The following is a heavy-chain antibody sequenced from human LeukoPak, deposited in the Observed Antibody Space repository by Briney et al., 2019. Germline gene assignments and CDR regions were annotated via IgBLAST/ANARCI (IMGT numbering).Heavy chain of an antibody. CDR1: GFTFSSYR. D-gene: IGHD5-18*01. J-gene: IGHJ4*02. V-gene: IGHV3-21*01. Sequence: GGSLRLSCAASGFTFSSYRMNWVRQAPGKGLEWVSSISSSSSYIYYADSVKGRFTISRDNAKNSLYLQMNSLRAEYTAVYYCARDRDSYGYLGQDFDYWGQGTLVTVSS. CDR3: ARDRDSYGYLGQDFDY. CDR2: ISSSSSYI.